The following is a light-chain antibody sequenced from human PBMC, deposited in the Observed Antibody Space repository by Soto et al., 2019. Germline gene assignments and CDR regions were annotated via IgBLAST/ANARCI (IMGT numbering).Light chain of an antibody. V-gene: IGLV2-14*01. CDR1: SSDIGAYNY. CDR2: EVS. Sequence: QSVLTQPASVSGSPGQSITISCTGSSSDIGAYNYVSWFQQYPGKAPKLIISEVSNRPSGVSNRFSGSKSGTAASLTISGLQTEDEADYFRSSFTTDWTHVFGTGTKVTVL. CDR3: SSFTTDWTHV. J-gene: IGLJ1*01.